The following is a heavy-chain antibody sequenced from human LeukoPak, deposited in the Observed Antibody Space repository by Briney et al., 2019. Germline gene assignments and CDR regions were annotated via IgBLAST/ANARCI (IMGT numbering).Heavy chain of an antibody. CDR3: ARLIAAAEAADY. CDR2: IIPILGIA. J-gene: IGHJ4*02. D-gene: IGHD6-13*01. CDR1: GGTFSSYA. V-gene: IGHV1-69*04. Sequence: EASVKVSCKASGGTFSSYAISWVRQAPGQGLEWMGRIIPILGIANYAQKFQGRVTITADESTSTAYMELSSLRSEDTAVYYCARLIAAAEAADYWGQGTLVTVSS.